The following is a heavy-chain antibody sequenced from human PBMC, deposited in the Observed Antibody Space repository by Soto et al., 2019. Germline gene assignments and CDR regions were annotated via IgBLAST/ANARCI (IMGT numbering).Heavy chain of an antibody. Sequence: GESLKSSGNGSGYSFTSYWISWVRQMPGKGLEWMGRIDPSDSYTNYSPSFQGHVTISADKSISTAYLQWSSLKASDTAMYYCARPPDRPYSSSSHWFDPWGQVTLVPV. CDR2: IDPSDSYT. CDR1: GYSFTSYW. V-gene: IGHV5-10-1*01. J-gene: IGHJ5*02. D-gene: IGHD6-6*01. CDR3: ARPPDRPYSSSSHWFDP.